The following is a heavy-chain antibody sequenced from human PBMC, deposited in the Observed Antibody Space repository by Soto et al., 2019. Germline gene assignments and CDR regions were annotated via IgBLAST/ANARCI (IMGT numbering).Heavy chain of an antibody. J-gene: IGHJ6*02. Sequence: SETLSLTCAVYGGSFSGYYWSWIRQPPGKGLEWIGEINHSGSTNYNPSLKSRVTISVDTSKNQFSLKLSSVTAADTAVYYCARGKRVRAYYYYGMDVWGQGTTVTVS. CDR2: INHSGST. CDR3: ARGKRVRAYYYYGMDV. D-gene: IGHD4-4*01. CDR1: GGSFSGYY. V-gene: IGHV4-34*01.